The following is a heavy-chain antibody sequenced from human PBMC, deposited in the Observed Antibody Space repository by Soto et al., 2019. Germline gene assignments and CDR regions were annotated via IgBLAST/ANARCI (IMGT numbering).Heavy chain of an antibody. J-gene: IGHJ4*02. Sequence: SVKVSCKASGGTFSSYAISWVRQAPGQGLEWMGGIIPIFGTANYAQKFQGRVTITADESTSTAYMELSSLRSEDTAVYYCARDREAAAGKQTFDYWGQGTLVTVSS. CDR1: GGTFSSYA. V-gene: IGHV1-69*13. D-gene: IGHD6-13*01. CDR2: IIPIFGTA. CDR3: ARDREAAAGKQTFDY.